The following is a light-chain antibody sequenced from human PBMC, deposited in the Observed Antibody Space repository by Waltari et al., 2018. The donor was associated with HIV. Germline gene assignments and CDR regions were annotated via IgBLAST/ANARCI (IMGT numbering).Light chain of an antibody. Sequence: EIVMTQSPATLSVSPGETPILSCRASQRVGINVAWYQQKPGQAPRLLMSAASTRATGTPARFSGSGSGTDFTLTISSLQSEDFAVYYCQHYNNWLTWTFGQGTNVEVK. CDR1: QRVGIN. CDR2: AAS. CDR3: QHYNNWLTWT. V-gene: IGKV3-15*01. J-gene: IGKJ1*01.